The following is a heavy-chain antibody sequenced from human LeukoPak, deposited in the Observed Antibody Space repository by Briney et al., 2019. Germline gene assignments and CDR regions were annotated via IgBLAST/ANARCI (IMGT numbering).Heavy chain of an antibody. CDR1: VGTFSSYA. J-gene: IGHJ5*02. V-gene: IGHV1-69*05. CDR3: ARDGRGRSTTLYYYDSSGYYYDWFDP. Sequence: GASVTVSCKASVGTFSSYAISWVRQAPGQGREWMGGMNPIFGTAHYAQKFQGRVTITTDDSTSTAYMELSSLRSEDTAVYYCARDGRGRSTTLYYYDSSGYYYDWFDPWGQGTLVTVSS. CDR2: MNPIFGTA. D-gene: IGHD3-22*01.